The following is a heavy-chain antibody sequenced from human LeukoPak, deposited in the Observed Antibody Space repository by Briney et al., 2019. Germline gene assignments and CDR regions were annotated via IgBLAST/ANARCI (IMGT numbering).Heavy chain of an antibody. D-gene: IGHD5-12*01. CDR1: GFTFSSYW. V-gene: IGHV3-7*01. Sequence: PGGSLRLSCAASGFTFSSYWMTWVRQAPGKGLEWVANIKQDGSEEYYVDSVKGRFTISRDNAKNSLYLQMNSLRAEDTAVYYCARVKTNSGYKNAAFDIWGQGTMVTVSS. J-gene: IGHJ3*02. CDR2: IKQDGSEE. CDR3: ARVKTNSGYKNAAFDI.